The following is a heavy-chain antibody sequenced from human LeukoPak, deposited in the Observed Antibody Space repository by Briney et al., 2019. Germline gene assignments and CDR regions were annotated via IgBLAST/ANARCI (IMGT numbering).Heavy chain of an antibody. J-gene: IGHJ4*02. CDR2: IYTSGST. CDR3: ARELPLAGAYCFDY. V-gene: IGHV4-61*02. D-gene: IGHD2-15*01. Sequence: SQTLSLTCAVSGGSITSGSYYWTWIRQPAGKGLEWIGRIYTSGSTNYNPYLKSRVTISVDTSKNQFSLNLSSVTAADTAVYYCARELPLAGAYCFDYWGQGTLVTVSS. CDR1: GGSITSGSYY.